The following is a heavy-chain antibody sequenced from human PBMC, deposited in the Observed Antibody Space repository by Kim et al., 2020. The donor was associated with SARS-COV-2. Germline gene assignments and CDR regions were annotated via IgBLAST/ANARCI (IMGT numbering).Heavy chain of an antibody. CDR3: ARVVVVPAIDY. J-gene: IGHJ4*02. Sequence: SETLSRTCTVSGYSISSGYYWGWIRQPPGKGLEWIGSIYHSGSTYYNPSLKSRVTISVDTSKNQFSLKLSSVTAADTAVYYCARVVVVPAIDYWGQGTLVTVSS. CDR1: GYSISSGYY. CDR2: IYHSGST. D-gene: IGHD2-2*01. V-gene: IGHV4-38-2*02.